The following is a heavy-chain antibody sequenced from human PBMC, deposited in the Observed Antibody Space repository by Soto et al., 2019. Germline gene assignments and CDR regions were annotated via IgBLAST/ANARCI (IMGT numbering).Heavy chain of an antibody. CDR3: ARGGSDIVVVPAARPDYYYYYYMDV. CDR1: GFTFSSYA. CDR2: ISGSGGST. Sequence: GGSLRLSCAASGFTFSSYAMSWVRQAPGKGLEWVSAISGSGGSTYYADSVKGWVTMTRDTSISTAYMELSRLRSDDTAVYYCARGGSDIVVVPAARPDYYYYYYMDVWGKGTTVTVSS. J-gene: IGHJ6*03. V-gene: IGHV3-23*01. D-gene: IGHD2-2*01.